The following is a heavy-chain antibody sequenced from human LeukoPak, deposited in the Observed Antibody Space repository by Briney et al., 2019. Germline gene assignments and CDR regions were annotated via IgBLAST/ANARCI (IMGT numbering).Heavy chain of an antibody. CDR2: FDPEDGET. V-gene: IGHV1-24*01. D-gene: IGHD4-17*01. J-gene: IGHJ4*02. Sequence: ASVKVSCKVSGYTLTELSMHWVRQAPGKGLGWMGGFDPEDGETIYAQKFQGRVTMTEDTSTDTAYMELSSLRSEDTAVYYCAGGPTVTTSFGFDYWGQGTLVTVSS. CDR1: GYTLTELS. CDR3: AGGPTVTTSFGFDY.